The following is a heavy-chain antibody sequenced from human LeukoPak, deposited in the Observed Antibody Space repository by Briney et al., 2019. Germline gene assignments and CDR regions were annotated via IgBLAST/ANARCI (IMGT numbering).Heavy chain of an antibody. D-gene: IGHD3-22*01. CDR2: IYPNNSDS. J-gene: IGHJ4*02. CDR3: ALSNEAFDSAGYFDY. V-gene: IGHV5-51*01. CDR1: GYTFTNYW. Sequence: GESLRISCKGSGYTFTNYWVGWVRQMPGKGLEWMGTIYPNNSDSRYNPSFRGQVTISVDRSITTAYLLWKSLKASDTAIYYCALSNEAFDSAGYFDYWGQGTLVTVSS.